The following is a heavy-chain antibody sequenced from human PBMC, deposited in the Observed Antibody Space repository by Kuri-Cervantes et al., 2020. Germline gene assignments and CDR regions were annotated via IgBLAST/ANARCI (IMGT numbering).Heavy chain of an antibody. J-gene: IGHJ4*02. D-gene: IGHD1-26*01. V-gene: IGHV3-11*04. CDR2: ISSTGVTT. CDR1: GFTLSDFY. Sequence: GGSLRLSCAASGFTLSDFYMSWIRQAPGKGLEWVSYISSTGVTTYYADSVKGRFTISRDNSKNTLYLQMNSLRAEDTAVYYCAKWEWELLAFDYWGQGTLVTVSS. CDR3: AKWEWELLAFDY.